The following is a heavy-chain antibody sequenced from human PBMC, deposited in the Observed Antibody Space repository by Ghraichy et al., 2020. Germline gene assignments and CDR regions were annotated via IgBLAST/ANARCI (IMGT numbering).Heavy chain of an antibody. CDR1: GFTFSSYG. CDR3: ARDEDGLGVSTFLEPRFDY. D-gene: IGHD3-10*01. V-gene: IGHV3-33*01. CDR2: IWYDGINK. Sequence: GESLNISCAASGFTFSSYGMHWVRQAPGKGLEWVAVIWYDGINKYYADYVKGRFTISRDNSKNTLYLQMNSLRAEDTAVYYCARDEDGLGVSTFLEPRFDYWGQGTLVTVSS. J-gene: IGHJ4*02.